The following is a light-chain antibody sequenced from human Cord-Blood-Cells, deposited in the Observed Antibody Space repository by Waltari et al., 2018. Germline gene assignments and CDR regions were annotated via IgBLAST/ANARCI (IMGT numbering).Light chain of an antibody. Sequence: QSALTQPRSVSGSPGQSVTISCTGTSSDVGGYNYVSWYQQHPAKAPKLMIYAVSKRPSGVPDRFSGSKSGNTASLTISGLQAEDEADYYCCSYAGSYTWVFGGGTKLTVL. CDR3: CSYAGSYTWV. V-gene: IGLV2-11*01. CDR1: SSDVGGYNY. CDR2: AVS. J-gene: IGLJ3*02.